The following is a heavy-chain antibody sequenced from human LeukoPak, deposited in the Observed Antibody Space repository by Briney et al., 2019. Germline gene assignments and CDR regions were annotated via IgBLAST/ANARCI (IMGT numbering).Heavy chain of an antibody. Sequence: GGSLRLSCAASGFTFSSYAMHWVRQAPGKGLEWVAVISYDGSNKYYADSVKGRFTISRDNSKNTLYLQMNSLRAEDTAVYYCAKDGGSPFFGYWGQGTLVTVSS. D-gene: IGHD3-10*01. CDR1: GFTFSSYA. J-gene: IGHJ4*02. CDR3: AKDGGSPFFGY. CDR2: ISYDGSNK. V-gene: IGHV3-30*04.